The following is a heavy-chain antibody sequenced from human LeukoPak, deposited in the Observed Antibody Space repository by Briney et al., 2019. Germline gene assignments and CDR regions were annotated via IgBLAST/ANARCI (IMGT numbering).Heavy chain of an antibody. V-gene: IGHV1-2*02. J-gene: IGHJ4*02. CDR3: ARNKGIVVVPAAIETFDY. CDR1: GYTFTGYY. CDR2: INPNSGGT. D-gene: IGHD2-2*01. Sequence: ASVKVSCKASGYTFTGYYMHWVRQAPGQGLEWMGWINPNSGGTNYAQKFQGRVTMTRDTSISTAYMELRSLRSDDTAVYYCARNKGIVVVPAAIETFDYWGQGTLVTVSS.